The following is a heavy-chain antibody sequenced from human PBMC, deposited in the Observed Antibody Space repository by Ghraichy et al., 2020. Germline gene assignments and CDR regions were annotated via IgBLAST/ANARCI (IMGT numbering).Heavy chain of an antibody. CDR3: ARDTGWVGGSSFYGMDV. CDR2: IYYSGST. Sequence: SQTLSLTCTVSGGSISSYYWSWIRQPPGKGLEWIGYIYYSGSTNYNPSLKSRVTISVDTSKNQFSLKLSSVTAADTAVYYCARDTGWVGGSSFYGMDVWGQGATVTVSS. V-gene: IGHV4-59*01. D-gene: IGHD6-6*01. CDR1: GGSISSYY. J-gene: IGHJ6*02.